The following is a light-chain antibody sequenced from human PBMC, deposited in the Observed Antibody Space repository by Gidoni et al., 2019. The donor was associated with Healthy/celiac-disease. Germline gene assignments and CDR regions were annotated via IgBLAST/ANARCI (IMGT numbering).Light chain of an antibody. V-gene: IGKV3-11*01. CDR2: DAS. J-gene: IGKJ5*01. CDR3: QQRSSSPIT. CDR1: QSVSSY. Sequence: EIVFPRSPATLSLSPGERATLSCRASQSVSSYLAWYQQKPGQAPRLLIYDASSRATGIPARFSGSGSGTDFTLTISSLEPEDFAVYYCQQRSSSPITFGQGTRLEIK.